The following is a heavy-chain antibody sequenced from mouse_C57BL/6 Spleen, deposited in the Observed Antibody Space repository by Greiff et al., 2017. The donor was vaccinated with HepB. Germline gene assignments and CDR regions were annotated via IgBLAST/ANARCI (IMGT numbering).Heavy chain of an antibody. CDR2: ISYDGSN. CDR1: GYSITSGYY. J-gene: IGHJ1*03. Sequence: EVKLEESGPGLVKPSQSLSLTCSVTGYSITSGYYWNWIRQFPGNKLEWMGYISYDGSNNYNPSLKNRISITRDTSKNQFFLKLNSVTTEDTATYYCARVEYYGSSSYWYFDVWGTGTTVTVSS. D-gene: IGHD1-1*01. V-gene: IGHV3-6*01. CDR3: ARVEYYGSSSYWYFDV.